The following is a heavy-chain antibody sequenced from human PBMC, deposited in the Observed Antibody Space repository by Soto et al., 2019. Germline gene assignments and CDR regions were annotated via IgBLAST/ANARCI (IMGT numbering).Heavy chain of an antibody. CDR2: TYYRSKWYK. J-gene: IGHJ4*02. D-gene: IGHD6-25*01. CDR1: GDSVSSNSAA. Sequence: PTQTLSLTCAISGDSVSSNSAAWNWIRQSPSRGLEWLGRTYYRSKWYKDYEVSVKSRITINLDTSKNKFSLQLNHVTPAATAVNYGGRGAAAAYSRVFDYWGKGTPVTPSS. CDR3: GRGAAAAYSRVFDY. V-gene: IGHV6-1*01.